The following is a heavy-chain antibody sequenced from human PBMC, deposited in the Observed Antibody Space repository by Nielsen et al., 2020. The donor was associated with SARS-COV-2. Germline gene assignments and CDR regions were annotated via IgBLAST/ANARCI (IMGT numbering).Heavy chain of an antibody. D-gene: IGHD2-2*01. Sequence: SETLSLTCTVSGGSISSGGYYWSWIRQHPGKGLEWIGYIYYSGSTYYNPSLKSRVTISVDTSKNQFSLKLSSVTAADTAVYYCARGLGYCSSTSCWPPDYWGQGTLVTVSS. CDR1: GGSISSGGYY. V-gene: IGHV4-31*03. J-gene: IGHJ4*02. CDR3: ARGLGYCSSTSCWPPDY. CDR2: IYYSGST.